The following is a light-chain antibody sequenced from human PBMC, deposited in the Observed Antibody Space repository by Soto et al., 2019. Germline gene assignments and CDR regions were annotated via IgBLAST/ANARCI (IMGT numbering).Light chain of an antibody. CDR1: SSDVGGYNY. V-gene: IGLV2-14*01. J-gene: IGLJ1*01. CDR3: SSYTSSSTLYV. CDR2: EVS. Sequence: QSALTQPASVSGSPGQSITISCTGTSSDVGGYNYVSWYLQHPGKAPKLMIYEVSHRPSGVSNRFSGSKSGNTASLTISGLQAEDEADYYCSSYTSSSTLYVFGTGTKLTVL.